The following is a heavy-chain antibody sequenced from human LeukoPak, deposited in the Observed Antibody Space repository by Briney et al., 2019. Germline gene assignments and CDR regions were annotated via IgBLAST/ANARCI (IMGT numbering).Heavy chain of an antibody. V-gene: IGHV3-23*01. CDR3: ARAFGPEYSSGWYYYFDY. Sequence: PGGSLRLSCAASGFTFSSYVMSWVRRAPGKGLEWVSAISGSGGSTYYADSVKGRFTISRDNAKNTLYLQMNSLRAEDTAVYYCARAFGPEYSSGWYYYFDYWGQGTLVTVSS. J-gene: IGHJ4*02. CDR2: ISGSGGST. D-gene: IGHD6-19*01. CDR1: GFTFSSYV.